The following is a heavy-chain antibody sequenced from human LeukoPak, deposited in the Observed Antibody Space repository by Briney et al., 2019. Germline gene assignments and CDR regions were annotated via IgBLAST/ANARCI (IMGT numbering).Heavy chain of an antibody. CDR3: AREKVEGANWFAP. CDR2: INSNSGGT. CDR1: GYTFTGYY. Sequence: GASVKVSCKASGYTFTGYYMHWVRQAPGQGLEWMGWINSNSGGTNYAQKFQGGVTMTRDTSISTVYMELSRLRSDDTAVYYCAREKVEGANWFAPWGQGTLATVFS. D-gene: IGHD2-15*01. J-gene: IGHJ5*02. V-gene: IGHV1-2*02.